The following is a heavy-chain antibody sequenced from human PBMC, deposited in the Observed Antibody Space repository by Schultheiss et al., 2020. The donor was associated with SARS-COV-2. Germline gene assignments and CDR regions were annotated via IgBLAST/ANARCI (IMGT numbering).Heavy chain of an antibody. CDR2: IYYSGST. Sequence: SETLSLTCTVSGGSISSSSYYWGWIRQPPGKGLEWIGSIYYSGSTYYNPSLKSRVTISVDTSKNQFSLKLSSVTAADTAVYYCARDYRVVVVTAPCYYYYGVEVWGQGTTVTVSS. J-gene: IGHJ6*02. D-gene: IGHD2-15*01. V-gene: IGHV4-39*07. CDR3: ARDYRVVVVTAPCYYYYGVEV. CDR1: GGSISSSSYY.